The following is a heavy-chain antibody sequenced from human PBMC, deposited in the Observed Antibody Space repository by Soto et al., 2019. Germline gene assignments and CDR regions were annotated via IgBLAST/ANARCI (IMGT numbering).Heavy chain of an antibody. J-gene: IGHJ4*02. CDR3: AHVPIYTTSWYINDY. D-gene: IGHD6-13*01. V-gene: IGHV2-5*02. CDR1: GFSLSPSGGG. Sequence: GSGPTLVNPPQTPTPTCPFSGFSLSPSGGGVGWIPQPPGKALEWLALIYWDDHKRYSPSLKSRLKITKDTSKNQVVLTMTNMDPVDTATYYCAHVPIYTTSWYINDYWGQGTLVTVSS. CDR2: IYWDDHK.